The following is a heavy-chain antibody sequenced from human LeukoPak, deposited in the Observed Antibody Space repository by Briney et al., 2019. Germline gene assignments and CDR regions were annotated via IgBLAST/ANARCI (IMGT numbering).Heavy chain of an antibody. D-gene: IGHD1-26*01. Sequence: ASVKVSCKASGGTFSSYAISWVRQAPGQGLEWMGGIIPIFGTANYAQKFQGRVTITADESTSTAYMELSSLRSEDTAVYYCARGVGATRVDWFDPWGQGTLVTVSS. CDR2: IIPIFGTA. J-gene: IGHJ5*02. CDR3: ARGVGATRVDWFDP. V-gene: IGHV1-69*13. CDR1: GGTFSSYA.